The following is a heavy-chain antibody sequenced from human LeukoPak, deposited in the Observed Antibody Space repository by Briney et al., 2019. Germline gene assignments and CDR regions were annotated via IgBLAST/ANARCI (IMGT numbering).Heavy chain of an antibody. D-gene: IGHD6-19*01. V-gene: IGHV3-9*03. CDR2: ISWNSGSI. Sequence: GGSLRLSCAASGFTFSSYWMHWVRQAPGKGLEWVSGISWNSGSIGYADSVKGRFTISRDNAKNSLYLQMNSLRAEDMALYYCAKDMRAVAGTDAFDIWGQGTMVTVSS. CDR3: AKDMRAVAGTDAFDI. CDR1: GFTFSSYW. J-gene: IGHJ3*02.